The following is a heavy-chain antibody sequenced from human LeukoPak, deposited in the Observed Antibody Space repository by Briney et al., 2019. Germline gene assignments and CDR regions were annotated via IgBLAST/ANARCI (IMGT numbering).Heavy chain of an antibody. CDR2: IYSSGST. D-gene: IGHD3-16*01. J-gene: IGHJ6*02. CDR1: AGSISSYY. V-gene: IGHV4-59*01. CDR3: ARGDEGGYYYYGMDV. Sequence: PSETLSLTCTVSAGSISSYYWSWIRQPPGKGLEWIGYIYSSGSTNYNPSLKSRVTISVDTSKNQFSLKLSSVTAADTAVYYCARGDEGGYYYYGMDVWGQGTTVTVSS.